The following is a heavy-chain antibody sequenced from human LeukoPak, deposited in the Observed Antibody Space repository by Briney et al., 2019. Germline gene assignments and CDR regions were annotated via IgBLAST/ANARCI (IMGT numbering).Heavy chain of an antibody. CDR1: GLTISNYA. J-gene: IGHJ5*02. CDR2: ISYDGSNK. V-gene: IGHV3-30*03. D-gene: IGHD6-13*01. CDR3: ARESGIAAALDL. Sequence: GGSLRLSCAASGLTISNYAMHWVRQAPGKGLEWVTVISYDGSNKFYTDSVKGRFTISRDTSKNTLFLQMDSLRPEDTAVYYCARESGIAAALDLWGQGTLVTVSS.